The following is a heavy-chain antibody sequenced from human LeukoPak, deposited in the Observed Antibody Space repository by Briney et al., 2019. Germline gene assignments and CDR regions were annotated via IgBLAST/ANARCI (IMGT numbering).Heavy chain of an antibody. CDR3: ARVGDDYGDYGGGNDAFDI. CDR1: GGSFSGYY. D-gene: IGHD4-17*01. V-gene: IGHV4-59*10. Sequence: ASETLSLTCAVYGGSFSGYYWSWIRQPAGKGLEWIGRIYTSGSTNYNPSLKSRVTISVDTSKNQFSLKLSSVTAADTAVYYCARVGDDYGDYGGGNDAFDIWGQGTMVTVSS. CDR2: IYTSGST. J-gene: IGHJ3*02.